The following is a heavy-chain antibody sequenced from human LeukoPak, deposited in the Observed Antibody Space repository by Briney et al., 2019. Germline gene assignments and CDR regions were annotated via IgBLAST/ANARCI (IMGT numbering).Heavy chain of an antibody. CDR1: GFTFSSYA. J-gene: IGHJ4*02. D-gene: IGHD3-10*01. Sequence: GRSLRLSCAASGFTFSSYAMHWVRQAPGKGLEWVAIISYDGINKYYADSVKGRFTISRDNSKNTLYLQMNSLRAEDTAVYYCARDRSGSGNSYFDYWGQGTLVTVSS. CDR3: ARDRSGSGNSYFDY. CDR2: ISYDGINK. V-gene: IGHV3-30-3*01.